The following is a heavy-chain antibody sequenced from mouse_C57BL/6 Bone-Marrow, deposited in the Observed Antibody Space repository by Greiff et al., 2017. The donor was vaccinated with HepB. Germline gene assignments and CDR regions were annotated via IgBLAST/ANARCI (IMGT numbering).Heavy chain of an antibody. Sequence: VQLQQSGPVLVKPGASVKMSCKASGYTFTDYYMNWVKQSHGKSLEWIGVINPYNGGTSYNQKFKGKATLTVDKSSSTAYMELNSLTSEDSAVYYCASYGNYLFDYWGQGTTLTVSS. CDR1: GYTFTDYY. D-gene: IGHD2-1*01. J-gene: IGHJ2*01. CDR2: INPYNGGT. CDR3: ASYGNYLFDY. V-gene: IGHV1-19*01.